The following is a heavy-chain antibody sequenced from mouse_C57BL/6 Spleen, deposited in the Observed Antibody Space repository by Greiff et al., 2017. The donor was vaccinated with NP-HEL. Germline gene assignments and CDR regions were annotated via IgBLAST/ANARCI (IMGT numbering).Heavy chain of an antibody. J-gene: IGHJ2*01. CDR2: ISSGSSTI. D-gene: IGHD2-10*01. CDR3: ARRSYYGNSYYFDY. V-gene: IGHV5-17*01. Sequence: EVNLMESGGGLVKPGGSLKLSCAASGFTFSDYGMHWVRQAPEKGLEWVAYISSGSSTIYYADTVKGRFTISRDNAKNTLFLQMTSLRSEDTAMYYCARRSYYGNSYYFDYWGQGTTLTVSS. CDR1: GFTFSDYG.